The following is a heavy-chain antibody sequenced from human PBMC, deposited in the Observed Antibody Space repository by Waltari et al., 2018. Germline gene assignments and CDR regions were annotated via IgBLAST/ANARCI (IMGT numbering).Heavy chain of an antibody. D-gene: IGHD1-26*01. J-gene: IGHJ3*02. CDR3: ARVGRIVGASHGAFDI. CDR1: GFTFSSYE. CDR2: ISSSVITI. Sequence: EVQLVESGGGLVQPGGSLRLSCAASGFTFSSYEMNWVRQAPGKGLEWVSYISSSVITIYYADSLKGRFTISRDNAKNSLYLQMNSLRAEDTAVYYCARVGRIVGASHGAFDIWGQGTMVTVSS. V-gene: IGHV3-48*03.